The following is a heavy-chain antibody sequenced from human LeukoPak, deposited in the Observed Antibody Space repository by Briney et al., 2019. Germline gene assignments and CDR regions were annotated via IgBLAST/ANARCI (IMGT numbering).Heavy chain of an antibody. J-gene: IGHJ4*02. CDR1: GGSISSSNSY. CDR3: ARGFSRALGDYFDY. V-gene: IGHV4-39*07. D-gene: IGHD3-10*01. CDR2: VFYSGSP. Sequence: PSETLSLTCTVSGGSISSSNSYWGWIRQPPGQGLEWIGTVFYSGSPYYNPSLKSRVTISMDTSKNQFSLNLTSVTAADTAVYYCARGFSRALGDYFDYWGQGTLVTVSS.